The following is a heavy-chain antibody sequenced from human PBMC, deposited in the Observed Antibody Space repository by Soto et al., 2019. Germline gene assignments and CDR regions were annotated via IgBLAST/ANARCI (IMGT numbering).Heavy chain of an antibody. J-gene: IGHJ4*02. Sequence: QVQLQESGPGLVKPSETLSLTCTVSGGSIRSYYWSWIRQPPGKGLEWIGYIYYSGSTHYNPSLTSRVTIPVHTSKNQFSLKLSSVTAADTAVYFCARRCGPTFHYWGQGTLVTVSS. V-gene: IGHV4-59*12. CDR1: GGSIRSYY. CDR3: ARRCGPTFHY. D-gene: IGHD4-17*01. CDR2: IYYSGST.